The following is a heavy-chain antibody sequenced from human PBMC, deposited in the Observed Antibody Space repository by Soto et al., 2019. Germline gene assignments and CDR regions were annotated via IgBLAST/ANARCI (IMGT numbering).Heavy chain of an antibody. CDR1: GYTFTSYD. CDR3: ARGRFYYGSVHDAFDI. V-gene: IGHV1-8*01. D-gene: IGHD3-10*01. CDR2: MNPNSGNT. Sequence: GASVKVSCKASGYTFTSYDINWVRQATGQGLEWMGWMNPNSGNTGYAQKFQGRVTMTRNTSISTAYMELSSLRSEDTAVYYCARGRFYYGSVHDAFDIWGQGTMVTVSS. J-gene: IGHJ3*02.